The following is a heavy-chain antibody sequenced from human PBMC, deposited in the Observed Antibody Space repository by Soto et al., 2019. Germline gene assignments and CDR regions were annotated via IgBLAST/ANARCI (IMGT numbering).Heavy chain of an antibody. J-gene: IGHJ6*02. CDR1: GFTVSSTY. CDR3: AKDLGPLRLLNYYFYGLDV. V-gene: IGHV3-53*02. CDR2: IESGGST. Sequence: EEQLVETGGGVIQRGGSLRLSCNASGFTVSSTYMSWVRQAPGMGLEWVAVIESGGSTHYADSVKGRFTISRDIPKKLIYLQLHTLRAEDTAVYYCAKDLGPLRLLNYYFYGLDVWGQGTTVTVSS. D-gene: IGHD2-15*01.